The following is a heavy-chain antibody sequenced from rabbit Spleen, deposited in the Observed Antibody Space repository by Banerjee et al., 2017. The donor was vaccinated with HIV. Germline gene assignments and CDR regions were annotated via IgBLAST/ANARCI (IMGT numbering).Heavy chain of an antibody. V-gene: IGHV1S45*01. D-gene: IGHD3-1*01. CDR1: GVSLSDKDV. J-gene: IGHJ4*01. Sequence: QMVESGGGLVKPEGSLTLTCKASGVSLSDKDVMCWVRQAPGKGLEWIGCINTITGKSVYATWAKGRFVLSRTSSTTVTLQMTSLTVADTATYFCARDKELDIWGYEFNLWGPGTLVTVS. CDR2: INTITGKS. CDR3: ARDKELDIWGYEFNL.